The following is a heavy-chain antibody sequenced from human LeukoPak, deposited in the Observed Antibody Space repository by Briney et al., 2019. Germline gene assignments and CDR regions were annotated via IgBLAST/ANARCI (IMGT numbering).Heavy chain of an antibody. Sequence: KPSETLSLTCTVSGGSISSYYWSWIRRPPGKGLEWIGEINHSGSTNYNPSLKSRVTISVDTSKNQFSLKLSSVTAADTAAYYCAREGYSSSWYGTKYFQHWGQGTLVTVSS. J-gene: IGHJ1*01. CDR3: AREGYSSSWYGTKYFQH. CDR1: GGSISSYY. D-gene: IGHD6-13*01. CDR2: INHSGST. V-gene: IGHV4-34*01.